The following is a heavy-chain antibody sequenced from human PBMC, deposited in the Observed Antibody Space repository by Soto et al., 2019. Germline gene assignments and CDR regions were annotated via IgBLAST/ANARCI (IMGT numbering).Heavy chain of an antibody. D-gene: IGHD4-4*01. CDR1: GGSISSGDYY. Sequence: QVQLQESGPGLVKPSQTLSLTCTVSGGSISSGDYYWSWIRQPPGKGLEWVGYVYYGGSTFYNPSLKSRVTISVDTSKNQFSLNLSSVTAADTAVYYCARDLDGYSNFDYWGQGTLVTVSS. V-gene: IGHV4-30-4*01. CDR2: VYYGGST. CDR3: ARDLDGYSNFDY. J-gene: IGHJ4*02.